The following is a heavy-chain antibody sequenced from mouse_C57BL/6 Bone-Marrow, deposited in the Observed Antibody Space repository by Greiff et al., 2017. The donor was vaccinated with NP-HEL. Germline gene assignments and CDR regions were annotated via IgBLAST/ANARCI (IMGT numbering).Heavy chain of an antibody. CDR1: GYTFTSYD. CDR3: ARWGQLGQGYAMDY. Sequence: QVQLQQSGPELVKPGASVKLSCKASGYTFTSYDINWVKQRPGQGLEWIGWIYPRDGSTKYNEKFKGQATLTVDTSSSTAYMELHSLTSEDSAVYFCARWGQLGQGYAMDYWGQGTSVTVSS. CDR2: IYPRDGST. V-gene: IGHV1-85*01. J-gene: IGHJ4*01. D-gene: IGHD4-1*02.